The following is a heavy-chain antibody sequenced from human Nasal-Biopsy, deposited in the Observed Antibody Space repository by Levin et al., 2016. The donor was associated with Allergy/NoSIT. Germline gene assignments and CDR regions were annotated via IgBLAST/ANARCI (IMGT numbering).Heavy chain of an antibody. CDR1: GFTFSRHW. D-gene: IGHD3-10*01. V-gene: IGHV3-74*01. J-gene: IGHJ4*02. CDR2: INNDGTSR. CDR3: TRAHNYASGSRIDS. Sequence: GGSLRLSCADSGFTFSRHWMHWVRQAPGKGPVWVSRINNDGTSRNYADSVKGRFTISRDNAKNTLYLQMNGLRVEDTAVYYCTRAHNYASGSRIDSWGQGSLVSVSS.